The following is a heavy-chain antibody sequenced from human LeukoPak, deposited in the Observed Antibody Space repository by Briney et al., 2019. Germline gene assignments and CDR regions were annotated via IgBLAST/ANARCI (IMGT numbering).Heavy chain of an antibody. V-gene: IGHV3-30*01. CDR1: GFTFSSYA. J-gene: IGHJ4*02. CDR3: ARRSSTSEFDY. D-gene: IGHD2-2*01. CDR2: ISYDGSNK. Sequence: GGSLRLSCAASGFTFSSYAMSWVRQAPGKGLEWVAVISYDGSNKYYADSVKGRFTISRDNSKNTLYLQMNSLRAEDTAVYYCARRSSTSEFDYWGQGTLVTVSS.